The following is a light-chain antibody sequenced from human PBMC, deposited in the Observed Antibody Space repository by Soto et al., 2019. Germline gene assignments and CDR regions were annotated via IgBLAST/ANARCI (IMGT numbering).Light chain of an antibody. CDR3: CSYVCSSILM. CDR2: EVN. CDR1: SSDVGRYNL. V-gene: IGLV2-23*02. J-gene: IGLJ3*02. Sequence: QSALTQPASVSGSPGQSITISCTGTSSDVGRYNLVSWYQQLPGKAPKLIIYEVNERPSGISDRFSGSKSGNTASLTISGLQDEDEADYFCCSYVCSSILMFGGGTKVTVL.